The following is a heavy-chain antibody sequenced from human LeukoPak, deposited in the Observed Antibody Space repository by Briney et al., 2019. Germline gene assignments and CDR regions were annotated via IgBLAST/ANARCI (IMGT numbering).Heavy chain of an antibody. Sequence: PGGSLRLSCAASGFTFSTYSMNWVRQAPGKGLEWVSSISGSSSYIYYADSVKGRFTISRDNAANSLYLQMNSLRAEDTAVYYCARDYAKLGYCSGSTCPDTFDVWGQGTMVTVSS. CDR1: GFTFSTYS. J-gene: IGHJ3*01. CDR2: ISGSSSYI. CDR3: ARDYAKLGYCSGSTCPDTFDV. D-gene: IGHD2-2*03. V-gene: IGHV3-21*01.